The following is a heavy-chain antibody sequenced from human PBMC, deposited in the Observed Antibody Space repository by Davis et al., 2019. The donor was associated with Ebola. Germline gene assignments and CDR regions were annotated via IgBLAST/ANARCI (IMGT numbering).Heavy chain of an antibody. Sequence: MPSETLSLTCAVSGGSISSNTWWNWVRQPPGKGLEWIGEIYHSGTTNYNPSLKSRVTISVDKSKNQFSLKLSSVTAADTAVYFCASYVSGIYSVYWGQGTLVTVSS. CDR1: GGSISSNTW. D-gene: IGHD3-10*01. CDR2: IYHSGTT. CDR3: ASYVSGIYSVY. V-gene: IGHV4-4*02. J-gene: IGHJ4*02.